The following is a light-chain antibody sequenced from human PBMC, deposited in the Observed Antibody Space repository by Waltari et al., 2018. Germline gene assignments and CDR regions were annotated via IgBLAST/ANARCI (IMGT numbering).Light chain of an antibody. Sequence: QSALTQPASVSGSPGQSITIYCTGTSSDVGGFNYVSWYQQHPGKAPKLMIYEVSNRPSGVSSRFSGSKSGNTASLTISGLQAEDESDYYCSSFTSSSVYVFGTGTKVTVL. J-gene: IGLJ1*01. V-gene: IGLV2-14*01. CDR1: SSDVGGFNY. CDR2: EVS. CDR3: SSFTSSSVYV.